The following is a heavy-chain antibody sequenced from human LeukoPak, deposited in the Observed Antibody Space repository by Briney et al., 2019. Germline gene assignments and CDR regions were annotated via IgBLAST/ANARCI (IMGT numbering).Heavy chain of an antibody. V-gene: IGHV5-51*01. Sequence: GESLKISCKGSQYSFTDYWIRWVRQMPGKGLEWMGIIYPGDSATRYSPSFQGQVTISTDKSISTANLQWSSLKASDTAMYYCERGKLAKYRGFDYWGQGTLVTVSS. CDR3: ERGKLAKYRGFDY. D-gene: IGHD5-18*01. CDR2: IYPGDSAT. CDR1: QYSFTDYW. J-gene: IGHJ4*02.